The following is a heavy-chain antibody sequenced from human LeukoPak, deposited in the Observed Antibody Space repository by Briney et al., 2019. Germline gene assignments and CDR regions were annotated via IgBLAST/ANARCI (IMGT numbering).Heavy chain of an antibody. V-gene: IGHV3-30*02. Sequence: GGSLRLSCAASGFTFSSYGMHWVRQAPGKGLEWVAFIRYDGSNKYYADSVKGRFTISRDNSKNTLYLQMNSLRAEDTAVYYCARDGGSYYEYYMDVWGKGTTVTVSS. CDR1: GFTFSSYG. CDR2: IRYDGSNK. CDR3: ARDGGSYYEYYMDV. D-gene: IGHD1-26*01. J-gene: IGHJ6*03.